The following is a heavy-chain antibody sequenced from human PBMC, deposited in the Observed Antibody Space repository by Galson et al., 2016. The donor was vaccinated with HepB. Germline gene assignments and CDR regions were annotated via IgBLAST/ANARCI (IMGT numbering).Heavy chain of an antibody. D-gene: IGHD4-23*01. Sequence: SETLSLTCTVSGGSISPYFWSWIRRPPGKGLEWIAYIYFSGTTNYNPSLKSRVTISLDTSKGQFSLKVTSVTSADSAVYYCARSSGGYAFDIWGQGTMVTVSS. CDR3: ARSSGGYAFDI. J-gene: IGHJ3*02. CDR1: GGSISPYF. V-gene: IGHV4-59*01. CDR2: IYFSGTT.